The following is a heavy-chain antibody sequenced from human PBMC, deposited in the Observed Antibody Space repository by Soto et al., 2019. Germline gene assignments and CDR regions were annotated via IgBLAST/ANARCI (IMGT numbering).Heavy chain of an antibody. D-gene: IGHD6-19*01. J-gene: IGHJ3*02. V-gene: IGHV6-1*01. CDR3: AREVYSSGWYNAFDI. CDR2: TYYRSKWYN. Sequence: SQTRSLTCVISGDSVSSNSAAWNWIRQSPSRDLEWLGRTYYRSKWYNDYAVSVKSRITINPDTSKNQFSLQLNSVTPEDTAVYYCAREVYSSGWYNAFDIWGQGTMVTVSS. CDR1: GDSVSSNSAA.